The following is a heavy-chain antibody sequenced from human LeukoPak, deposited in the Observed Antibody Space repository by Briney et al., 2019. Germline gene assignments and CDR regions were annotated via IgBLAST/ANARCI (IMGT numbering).Heavy chain of an antibody. J-gene: IGHJ6*02. CDR3: ARGRYDNLTGHLARLDV. Sequence: SETLSLTCTVSGGSIKSFYWSWIRQPAGKGLEWVGRVFSRGTTNYNASLKSRVTVSLDTSKNQFSLKLSSVTAADTAVYYCARGRYDNLTGHLARLDVWGQGTTVIVSS. D-gene: IGHD3-9*01. CDR1: GGSIKSFY. V-gene: IGHV4-4*07. CDR2: VFSRGTT.